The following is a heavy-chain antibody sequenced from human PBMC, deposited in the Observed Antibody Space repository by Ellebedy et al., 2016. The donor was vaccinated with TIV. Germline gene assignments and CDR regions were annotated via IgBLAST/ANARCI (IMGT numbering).Heavy chain of an antibody. V-gene: IGHV3-23*01. J-gene: IGHJ4*02. CDR1: GFTFTDYS. Sequence: GESLKISXPASGFTFTDYSMHWVRQAPGKGPSWVSVISRSGGYTYYADSVQGRFTISRDNSKDTLYLQMNSLRVDDTAIYYCATEGSGYDLNHWGQGTLVTVSS. CDR2: ISRSGGYT. D-gene: IGHD5-12*01. CDR3: ATEGSGYDLNH.